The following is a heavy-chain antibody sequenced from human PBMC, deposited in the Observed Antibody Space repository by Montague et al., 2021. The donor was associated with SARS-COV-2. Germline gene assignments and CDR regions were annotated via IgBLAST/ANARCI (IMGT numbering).Heavy chain of an antibody. V-gene: IGHV4-59*01. J-gene: IGHJ6*02. CDR2: IYYSGST. CDR1: GGSISGYY. Sequence: SETLSLTCTVSGGSISGYYWSWIRQPPGKGLEWIGYIYYSGSTKYNPSLESRVTVSVDRSKNQVSLKLSSVTAADTAVYYCARLLRSCTNGVCRTYYYYAMDVWGQGTKVTVSS. D-gene: IGHD2-8*01. CDR3: ARLLRSCTNGVCRTYYYYAMDV.